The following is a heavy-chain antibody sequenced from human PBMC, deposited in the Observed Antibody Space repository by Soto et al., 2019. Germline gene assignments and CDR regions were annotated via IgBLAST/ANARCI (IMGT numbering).Heavy chain of an antibody. J-gene: IGHJ4*02. Sequence: SETLALTCTVSGGCMRSSRDDWGWIRQPPGKGLEWIANMYFSGFYSGSTSYNPSLKSRVTISVDTSKNQFSLQVSSVTAADTAVYYCARGFDILTFGFCLDYWGQGTLVTLYS. CDR1: GGCMRSSRDD. V-gene: IGHV4-39*01. CDR3: ARGFDILTFGFCLDY. CDR2: MYFSGFYSGST. D-gene: IGHD3-9*01.